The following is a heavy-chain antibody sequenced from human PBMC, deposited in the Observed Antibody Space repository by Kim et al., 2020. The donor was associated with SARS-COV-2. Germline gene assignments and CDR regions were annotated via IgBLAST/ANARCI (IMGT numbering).Heavy chain of an antibody. CDR3: ARADPCLTGGTSCYEGYYDSSGYLD. V-gene: IGHV7-4-1*02. D-gene: IGHD3-22*01. Sequence: ASVKVSCKASGYTFTSYAMNWVRQAPGQGLEWMGWINTNTGNPTYAQGFTGRFVFSLDTSVSTAYLQISSLKAEDTAVYYCARADPCLTGGTSCYEGYYDSSGYLDWGQGTLVTVSS. CDR1: GYTFTSYA. CDR2: INTNTGNP. J-gene: IGHJ1*01.